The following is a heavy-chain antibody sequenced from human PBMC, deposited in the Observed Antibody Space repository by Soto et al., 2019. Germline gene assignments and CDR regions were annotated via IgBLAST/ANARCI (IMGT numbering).Heavy chain of an antibody. CDR3: ARGSNLPEDYGDYAVNYYYYMDV. CDR2: INHSGST. CDR1: GGSFSGYY. D-gene: IGHD4-17*01. V-gene: IGHV4-34*01. J-gene: IGHJ6*03. Sequence: SETLSLTCAVYGGSFSGYYWSWIRQPPGKGLEWIGEINHSGSTNYNPSLKSRVTISVDTSKNQFSLKLSSVTAADTAVYYCARGSNLPEDYGDYAVNYYYYMDVWGKGTTVTVSS.